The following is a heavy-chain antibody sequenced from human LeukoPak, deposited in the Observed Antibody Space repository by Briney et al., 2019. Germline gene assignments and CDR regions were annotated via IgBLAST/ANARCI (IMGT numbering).Heavy chain of an antibody. CDR1: GFTFSTYG. J-gene: IGHJ4*02. CDR2: IWYDGSKA. V-gene: IGHV3-33*06. Sequence: PGRSLRLSCAASGFTFSTYGMHWVRQAPGKGLEWVAVIWYDGSKAYYADSVTGRFTISRDNPNNRVYLQMNSLRDEDTAVYYCAKDYCGGDCYTPPLGFNYWGQGTLVTVSS. CDR3: AKDYCGGDCYTPPLGFNY. D-gene: IGHD2-21*02.